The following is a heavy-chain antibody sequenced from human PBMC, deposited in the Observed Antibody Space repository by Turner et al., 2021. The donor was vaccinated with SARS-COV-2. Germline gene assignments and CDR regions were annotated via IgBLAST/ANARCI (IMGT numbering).Heavy chain of an antibody. CDR3: AREDDFWSGYQYYRMDV. Sequence: KKPGSSVKVSCKASGGTFSSYAISWVRQAPGQGLEWMGGIIPIFGTTKYAQTFQGRVTITADESTSTAYMELSSLRSEDTAVYYCAREDDFWSGYQYYRMDVWGQGTTVTVSS. J-gene: IGHJ6*02. CDR1: GGTFSSYA. D-gene: IGHD3-3*01. V-gene: IGHV1-69*01. CDR2: IIPIFGTT.